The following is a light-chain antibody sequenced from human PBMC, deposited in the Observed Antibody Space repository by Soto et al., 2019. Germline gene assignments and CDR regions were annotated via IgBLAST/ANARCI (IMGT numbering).Light chain of an antibody. CDR3: QQANTFALT. J-gene: IGKJ4*01. CDR2: SAS. V-gene: IGKV1-12*01. Sequence: DIQMTQSPSSVSASVGDRVTITCRASQGINKWLAWYQQKPGTAPKLLIYSASSLYTGFPSRFSGSGSGTDFTLTIRSLQPEDFATYYCQQANTFALTFGGGTKVEI. CDR1: QGINKW.